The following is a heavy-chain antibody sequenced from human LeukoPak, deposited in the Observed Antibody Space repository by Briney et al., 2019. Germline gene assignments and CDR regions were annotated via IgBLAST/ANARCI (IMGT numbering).Heavy chain of an antibody. CDR1: GFTFSSYS. CDR2: ISSSSSYI. V-gene: IGHV3-21*01. Sequence: PGGSLRLSCAASGFTFSSYSMNWVRQAPGKGLEWVSSISSSSSYIYYADSVKGRFTISRDNAKNSLYPQMNSLRAEDTAVYYCASPWEHGPFDIWGQGTMVTVSS. J-gene: IGHJ3*02. D-gene: IGHD1-26*01. CDR3: ASPWEHGPFDI.